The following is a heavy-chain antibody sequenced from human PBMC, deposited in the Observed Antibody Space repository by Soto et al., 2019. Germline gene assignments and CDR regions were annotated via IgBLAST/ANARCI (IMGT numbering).Heavy chain of an antibody. CDR1: GFTFSNAW. Sequence: GGSLRLSCAASGFTFSNAWMSWVRQAPGKGLEWVGRIKSKTDGGTTDYAAPVKGRFTISRDDSKNTLYLQMNSLKTEDTAVYYCTTDDLFGVVDDPYGMDVWGQGTTVTVSS. J-gene: IGHJ6*02. V-gene: IGHV3-15*01. D-gene: IGHD3-3*01. CDR2: IKSKTDGGTT. CDR3: TTDDLFGVVDDPYGMDV.